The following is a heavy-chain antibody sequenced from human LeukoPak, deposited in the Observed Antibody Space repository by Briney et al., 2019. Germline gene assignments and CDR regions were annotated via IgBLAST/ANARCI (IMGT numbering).Heavy chain of an antibody. D-gene: IGHD5-12*01. CDR2: IYSGGST. CDR3: ARQPVSGYSYAMDV. Sequence: GGSLRLSCAASGFTVSSNYMSWVRQAPGKGLEWASVIYSGGSTYYADSVKGRFTISRDNSKNTLYLQMNSLRAEDTAVYYCARQPVSGYSYAMDVWGQGTTVTVSS. V-gene: IGHV3-53*01. CDR1: GFTVSSNY. J-gene: IGHJ6*02.